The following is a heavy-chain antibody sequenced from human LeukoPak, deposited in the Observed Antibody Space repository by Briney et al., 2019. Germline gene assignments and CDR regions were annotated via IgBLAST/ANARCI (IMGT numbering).Heavy chain of an antibody. Sequence: GGSLRLSCAASGFTFSSYEMNWVRQAPGKGLEWVSYISSSGSTIYYADSVKGRFTVSRDNAKNSLYLQMNSLRAEDTAVYYCARYCSGGSCYWTFDYWGQGTLVTVSS. D-gene: IGHD2-15*01. CDR2: ISSSGSTI. CDR1: GFTFSSYE. J-gene: IGHJ4*02. CDR3: ARYCSGGSCYWTFDY. V-gene: IGHV3-48*03.